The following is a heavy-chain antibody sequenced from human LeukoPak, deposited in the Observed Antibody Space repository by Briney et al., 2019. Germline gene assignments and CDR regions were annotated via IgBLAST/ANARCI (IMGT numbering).Heavy chain of an antibody. Sequence: GGTLRLSCAASGFTFSNYGMSWVRAGPGERREWVSAISGSGGRTYHADPVKGRFTISRDNSKNTLYLQMTSLRAEDTPVYYCAKDDGGSYYIYYYYMDVWRKGPTVTIPS. V-gene: IGHV3-23*01. CDR2: ISGSGGRT. CDR3: AKDDGGSYYIYYYYMDV. J-gene: IGHJ6*03. D-gene: IGHD1-26*01. CDR1: GFTFSNYG.